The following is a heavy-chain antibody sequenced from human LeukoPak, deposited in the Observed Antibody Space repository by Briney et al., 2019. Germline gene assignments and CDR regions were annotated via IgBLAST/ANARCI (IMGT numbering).Heavy chain of an antibody. J-gene: IGHJ6*03. V-gene: IGHV3-74*01. CDR3: ARPERAGWYDYYYYMDV. CDR2: INSDGSST. CDR1: GFTFSSYW. D-gene: IGHD6-19*01. Sequence: PGGSLRLSRAASGFTFSSYWMHWVRQAPGKGLVWVSRINSDGSSTSYADSVKGRFTISRDNAKNTLYLQMNSLRAEDTAVYYCARPERAGWYDYYYYMDVWGKGTTVTVSS.